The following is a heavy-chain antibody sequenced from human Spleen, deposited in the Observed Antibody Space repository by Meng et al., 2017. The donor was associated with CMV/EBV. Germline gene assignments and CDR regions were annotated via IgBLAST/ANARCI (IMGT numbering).Heavy chain of an antibody. Sequence: GSLSLTCDVYGGSFSGYYWSWIRQPPGKGLEWIGEINHSGRATYNPSLESRVTMSIVTSKNEISLKLSSVTAADTAVYYCARGTNIVVVPAAIYWFDPWGQGTLVTVSS. V-gene: IGHV4-34*01. CDR2: INHSGRA. CDR3: ARGTNIVVVPAAIYWFDP. D-gene: IGHD2-2*01. CDR1: GGSFSGYY. J-gene: IGHJ5*02.